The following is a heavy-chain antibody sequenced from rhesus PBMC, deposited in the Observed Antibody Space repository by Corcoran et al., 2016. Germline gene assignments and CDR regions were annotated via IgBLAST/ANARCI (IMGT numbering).Heavy chain of an antibody. CDR2: ISGMSWRT. V-gene: IGHV4-99*01. D-gene: IGHD2-21*01. Sequence: QVQLQESGPGLVKPSETLSLTCAVSGYSISSGYYWGWIRQTPGKVREYIVYISGMSWRTYYNPSLKSRCTISKDTSKNQFSLKLSSVTAADTAGYYCASYCTGRGCYSWDFDYWGQGVLVTVSS. CDR3: ASYCTGRGCYSWDFDY. CDR1: GYSISSGYY. J-gene: IGHJ4*01.